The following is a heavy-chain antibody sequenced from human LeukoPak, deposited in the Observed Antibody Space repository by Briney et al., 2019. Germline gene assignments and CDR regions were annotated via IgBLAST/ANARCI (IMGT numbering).Heavy chain of an antibody. V-gene: IGHV3-74*01. J-gene: IGHJ5*02. CDR1: GFTFSSYW. CDR2: INSDGSST. Sequence: GGSLRLSCAASGFTFSSYWMHWVRQAPGKGLVWVSRINSDGSSTSYADSVKGRFTISRDNAKNTLHLQMNSLRAEDTAVYYCARDTQTYYYDSSGYRFDPWGQGTLVTVSS. CDR3: ARDTQTYYYDSSGYRFDP. D-gene: IGHD3-22*01.